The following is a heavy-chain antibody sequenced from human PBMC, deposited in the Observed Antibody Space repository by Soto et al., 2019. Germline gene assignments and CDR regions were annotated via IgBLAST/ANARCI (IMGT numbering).Heavy chain of an antibody. Sequence: SGPTLVNPTQTLTLTCTFSGFSLSTSGMCVSWIRQPPGKALEWLALFDWDDDKYYSTSLKTRLTISKDTSKNQVVLTMSHINPLATATSLCSLTRSVTNGFYYYYGGDV. CDR1: GFSLSTSGMC. CDR2: FDWDDDK. D-gene: IGHD2-8*01. J-gene: IGHJ6*01. V-gene: IGHV2-70*01. CDR3: SLTRSVTNGFYYYYGGDV.